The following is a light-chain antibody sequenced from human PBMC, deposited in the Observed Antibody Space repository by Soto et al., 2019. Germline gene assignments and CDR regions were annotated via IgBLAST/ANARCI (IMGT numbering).Light chain of an antibody. V-gene: IGKV1-5*03. CDR3: QQYNSYPLT. J-gene: IGKJ4*01. CDR2: KAS. Sequence: DIHMTQSPSTLSASVGDRVTITCRASQSISSWLAWYQQKPGKAPKLLIYKASILESGVPSRFSGSGSGTEFTLTISSLQPDDFATYYCQQYNSYPLTFGGGTKVDIK. CDR1: QSISSW.